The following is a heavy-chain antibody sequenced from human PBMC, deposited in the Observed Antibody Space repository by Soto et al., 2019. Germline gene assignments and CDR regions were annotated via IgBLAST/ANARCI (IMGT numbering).Heavy chain of an antibody. Sequence: QVQLVQSGAEVKKPGASVTVSCKASGYTFTSFGITWVRQAPGQGLEWMGWISAYNGNTNYAQKLQGRVTMTTDTSTSTAYMELRSLRSDDTAVYYCARGYSGYDSPIDAVDIWGQGTMVAVSS. D-gene: IGHD5-12*01. J-gene: IGHJ3*02. CDR2: ISAYNGNT. CDR3: ARGYSGYDSPIDAVDI. CDR1: GYTFTSFG. V-gene: IGHV1-18*01.